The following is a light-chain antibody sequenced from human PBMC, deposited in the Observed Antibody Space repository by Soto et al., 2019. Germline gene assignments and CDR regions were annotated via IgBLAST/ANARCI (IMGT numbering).Light chain of an antibody. CDR1: QGIRND. Sequence: DIQMTQSPSSLSASVGDRVTITCRASQGIRNDLAWYQQKPGKVPKLLIYAASTLESGVPSRFTGTGYGTDFTLTISSLQPGDVGTYYCQKYKIAPWTFGQGTKVEIK. CDR3: QKYKIAPWT. V-gene: IGKV1-27*01. J-gene: IGKJ1*01. CDR2: AAS.